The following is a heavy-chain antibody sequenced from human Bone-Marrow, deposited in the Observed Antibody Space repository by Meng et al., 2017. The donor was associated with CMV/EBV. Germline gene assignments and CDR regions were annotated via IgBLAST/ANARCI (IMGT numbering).Heavy chain of an antibody. D-gene: IGHD3-10*01. Sequence: SGPTLVKPTQTLTLTCTLSRFSLSTSAMRVSWILQPPGKALEWLARIDGDDDKFYSMSLKTRLTISKDTSKNQVVLTMTNMDPVDTATYSGARMGVTSDIFDYWGQGTLVTSPQ. CDR1: RFSLSTSAMR. V-gene: IGHV2-70D*14. CDR3: ARMGVTSDIFDY. J-gene: IGHJ4*02. CDR2: IDGDDDK.